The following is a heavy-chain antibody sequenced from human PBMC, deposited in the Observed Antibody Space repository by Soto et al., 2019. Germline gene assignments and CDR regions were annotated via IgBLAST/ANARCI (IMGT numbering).Heavy chain of an antibody. CDR3: TRLPTVVTPLDY. CDR2: IRSKANSYAT. J-gene: IGHJ4*02. CDR1: GFTVRGSA. D-gene: IGHD4-17*01. V-gene: IGHV3-73*01. Sequence: HPGGCLRLSCAACGFTVRGSAVHWVRQASGKGLEWVGRIRSKANSYATAYAASVKGRFTISRDDSKNTAYLQMNSLKTEDTAVYYCTRLPTVVTPLDYWGQGTLVTVSS.